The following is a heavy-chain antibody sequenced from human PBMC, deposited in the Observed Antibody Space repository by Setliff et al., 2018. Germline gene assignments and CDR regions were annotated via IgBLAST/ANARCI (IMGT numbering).Heavy chain of an antibody. V-gene: IGHV3-21*01. CDR1: GFTFRTFS. Sequence: PGGSLRLSCAASGFTFRTFSMHWVRQAPGKGLEWVSSISPDSIYIYYAEWEKGRFTISRDNAQNPLYLQMNSLGADDTAVYYCARSPANGGHDAFDIWGQGTMVTVSS. CDR2: ISPDSIYI. CDR3: ARSPANGGHDAFDI. D-gene: IGHD6-25*01. J-gene: IGHJ3*02.